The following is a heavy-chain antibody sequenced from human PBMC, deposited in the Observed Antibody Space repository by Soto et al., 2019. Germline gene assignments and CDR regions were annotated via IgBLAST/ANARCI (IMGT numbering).Heavy chain of an antibody. D-gene: IGHD6-6*01. V-gene: IGHV4-61*08. CDR2: IYYSGST. CDR3: ARLSSPGIDAFDI. Sequence: SETLSLTCTVSGGSISSGGYYWSWLRQHPGKGLEWIGYIYYSGSTNYNPSLKSRVTISVDTSKNQFSLKLSSVTAADTAVYYCARLSSPGIDAFDIWGQGTMVTVSS. CDR1: GGSISSGGYY. J-gene: IGHJ3*02.